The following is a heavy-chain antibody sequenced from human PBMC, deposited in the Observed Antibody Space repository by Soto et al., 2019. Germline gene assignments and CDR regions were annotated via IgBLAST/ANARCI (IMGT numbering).Heavy chain of an antibody. J-gene: IGHJ6*02. V-gene: IGHV1-69*12. CDR2: IIPIFGTA. CDR3: GVFGSGNYYYGMDV. CDR1: GGTFSSYA. Sequence: QVQLVQSGAEVKKPGSSVKVSCKASGGTFSSYAISWVRQAPGQGLEWMGGIIPIFGTANYAQKFQGRVTIXGXEXXSTAYMELSSLRSEDTAVYYCGVFGSGNYYYGMDVWGQGTTVTVSS. D-gene: IGHD6-6*01.